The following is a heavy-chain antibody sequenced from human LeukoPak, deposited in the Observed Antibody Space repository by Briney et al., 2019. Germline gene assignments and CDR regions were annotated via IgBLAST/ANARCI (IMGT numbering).Heavy chain of an antibody. V-gene: IGHV3-7*04. Sequence: GGSLRLSCAASGFTSSSYWMSWVRQAPGKGLEWVANIKQDGGEKYYVDSVEGRFTISRDNAKTSLYLQMTSLRAEDTAVYYCARDKYFDSTTYYPRFDYWGQGILVTVSS. CDR2: IKQDGGEK. D-gene: IGHD3-22*01. J-gene: IGHJ4*02. CDR1: GFTSSSYW. CDR3: ARDKYFDSTTYYPRFDY.